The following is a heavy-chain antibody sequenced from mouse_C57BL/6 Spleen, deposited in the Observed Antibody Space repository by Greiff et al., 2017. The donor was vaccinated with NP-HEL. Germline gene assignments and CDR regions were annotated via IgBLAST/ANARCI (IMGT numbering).Heavy chain of an antibody. Sequence: VQLKESGGGLVKPGGSLKLSCAASGFTFSDYGMHWVRQAPEKGLEWVAYISSGSSTIYYADTVKGRFTISRDNAKNTLFLQMTSLRSEDTAMYYCARIGFYYGSSYDYYAMDYWGQGTSVTVSS. CDR3: ARIGFYYGSSYDYYAMDY. D-gene: IGHD1-1*01. CDR1: GFTFSDYG. CDR2: ISSGSSTI. J-gene: IGHJ4*01. V-gene: IGHV5-17*01.